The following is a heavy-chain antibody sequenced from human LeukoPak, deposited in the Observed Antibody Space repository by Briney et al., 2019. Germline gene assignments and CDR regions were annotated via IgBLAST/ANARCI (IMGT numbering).Heavy chain of an antibody. Sequence: GGSLRLSCAASGFTFSSYSMNWVRQAPGKGLEWISYISSSSGSIYYADSVKGRFTISRDNAKNSLYLQMNSLRAEDTAVYYCARDRGGYSYVPTLDYWGQGTLVTVSS. CDR3: ARDRGGYSYVPTLDY. J-gene: IGHJ4*02. V-gene: IGHV3-21*05. CDR1: GFTFSSYS. D-gene: IGHD5-18*01. CDR2: ISSSSGSI.